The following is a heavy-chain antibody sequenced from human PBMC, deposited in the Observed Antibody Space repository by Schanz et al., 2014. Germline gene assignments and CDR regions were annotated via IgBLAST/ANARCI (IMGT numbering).Heavy chain of an antibody. CDR1: GFTFSKYG. V-gene: IGHV3-33*01. J-gene: IGHJ4*02. D-gene: IGHD4-17*01. CDR2: IWYDGSNK. Sequence: QVQLVESGGGVVQPGRSLRLSCAASGFTFSKYGMHWVRQAPGKGLEWVAVIWYDGSNKDYADSVKGRFTISRDNSKNMLYLQMNSLRGEDTALYYCARVLGGDEGLDQWGQGTLVTVSS. CDR3: ARVLGGDEGLDQ.